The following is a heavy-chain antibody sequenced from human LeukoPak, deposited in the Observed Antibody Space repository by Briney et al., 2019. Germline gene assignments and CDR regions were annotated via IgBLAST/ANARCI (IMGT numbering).Heavy chain of an antibody. CDR2: IYYTGST. CDR1: GGSVSSTEFH. D-gene: IGHD3-9*01. V-gene: IGHV4-39*01. Sequence: ASETLSLTCTVSGGSVSSTEFHWGWIRQPPGKGVQWIVNIYYTGSTYYNPSRNSRVTMSVYTAQNQFSLKMTSVTAADTAVYYCARLSKGRYFDYIFDYWGQGTLVTVSS. J-gene: IGHJ4*02. CDR3: ARLSKGRYFDYIFDY.